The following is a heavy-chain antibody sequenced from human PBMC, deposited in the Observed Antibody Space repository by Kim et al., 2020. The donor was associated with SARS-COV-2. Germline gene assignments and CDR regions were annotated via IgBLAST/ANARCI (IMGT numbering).Heavy chain of an antibody. CDR1: GGSISSSSYY. Sequence: ETLSLTCTVSGGSISSSSYYWGWIRQPPGKGLEWIGSIYYSGSTYYNPSLKSRVTISVDTSKNQFSLKLSSVTAADTAVYYCARRDVVITPGDAFDIWGQGTMVTVSS. CDR3: ARRDVVITPGDAFDI. J-gene: IGHJ3*02. D-gene: IGHD3-22*01. V-gene: IGHV4-39*01. CDR2: IYYSGST.